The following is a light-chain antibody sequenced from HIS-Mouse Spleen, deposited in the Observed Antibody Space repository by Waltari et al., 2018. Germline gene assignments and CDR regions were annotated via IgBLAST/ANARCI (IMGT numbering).Light chain of an antibody. CDR1: ALPKKY. CDR3: YSTDSSGNHRV. CDR2: EDS. V-gene: IGLV3-10*01. Sequence: SYELPQPPSASVSPGPTARIHCSGDALPKKYAYWYQKKSGQAPVLVIYEDSKRPSGIPERFSGSSSGKMATLTISGAQVEDEADYYCYSTDSSGNHRVFGGGTKLTVL. J-gene: IGLJ2*01.